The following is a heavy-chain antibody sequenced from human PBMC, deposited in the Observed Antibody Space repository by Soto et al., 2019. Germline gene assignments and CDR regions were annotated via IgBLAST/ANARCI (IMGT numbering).Heavy chain of an antibody. CDR3: ARDAYYDFWSGYYYTGGPLDY. J-gene: IGHJ4*02. CDR2: FYPIGGRT. Sequence: ASVKVSCKVSGYTLTELSMHWVRQAPGKGLEWMGIFYPIGGRTSYAQKFQGRVTMTRDTSTSTVYMELSSLRSEDTAVYYCARDAYYDFWSGYYYTGGPLDYWGQGTLVTVSS. CDR1: GYTLTELS. V-gene: IGHV1-24*01. D-gene: IGHD3-3*01.